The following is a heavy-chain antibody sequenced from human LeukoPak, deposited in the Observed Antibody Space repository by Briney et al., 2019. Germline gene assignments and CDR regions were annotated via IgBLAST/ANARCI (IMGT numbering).Heavy chain of an antibody. CDR1: DFTFSTYN. D-gene: IGHD1-1*01. V-gene: IGHV3-48*02. J-gene: IGHJ4*02. CDR2: ISSGSSTI. CDR3: ASATGFSGY. Sequence: GGSLRLSCAASDFTFSTYNMIWVRQAPGKGLEWVSYISSGSSTIYYADSVKGRFTISRDNAKNSLYLQMNSLRDEDTAVYYCASATGFSGYWGQGTLVTVSS.